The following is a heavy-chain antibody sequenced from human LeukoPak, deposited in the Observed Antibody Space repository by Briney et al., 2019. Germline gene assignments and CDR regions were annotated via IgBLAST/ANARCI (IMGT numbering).Heavy chain of an antibody. Sequence: PGGSLGLSCAASGFTLSSFGMPWVRQAPGKGLEWVANKKQDGSERYYVDSVKGRFPISGDNAKNSLYLQMNSLRAEDTAVYYCASPTMGMWAVDYWGQGTLVSVSS. J-gene: IGHJ4*02. V-gene: IGHV3-7*01. CDR3: ASPTMGMWAVDY. CDR1: GFTLSSFG. D-gene: IGHD3-10*01. CDR2: KKQDGSER.